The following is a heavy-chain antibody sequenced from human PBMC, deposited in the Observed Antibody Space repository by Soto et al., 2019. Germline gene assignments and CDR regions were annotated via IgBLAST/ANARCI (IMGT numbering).Heavy chain of an antibody. V-gene: IGHV4-34*01. Sequence: QVQLQQWGAGLLKPSETLSLTCAVYGGSFSGYYWSWIRQPPGKGLEWIGEINHSGSTNYNPSLKSRVTISVDTSKNQFSLKLSSVTAADTAVYCCARALPEGSFDYWGQGTLVTVSS. CDR3: ARALPEGSFDY. CDR1: GGSFSGYY. J-gene: IGHJ4*02. CDR2: INHSGST.